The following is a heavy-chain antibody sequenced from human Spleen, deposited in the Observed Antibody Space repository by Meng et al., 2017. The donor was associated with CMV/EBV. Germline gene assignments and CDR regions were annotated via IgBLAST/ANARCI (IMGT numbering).Heavy chain of an antibody. V-gene: IGHV1-8*03. CDR2: MNPNSGRT. J-gene: IGHJ5*02. Sequence: ASVKVSCKASGYTFTSYDINWVRQATGQGLEWMGWMNPNSGRTGYAQKFHGRVTITRDTSITTAYMEVTNLRSEDTAVYYCARPVGGVAATPDWFDPWGHGTQVTSPQ. D-gene: IGHD2-15*01. CDR1: GYTFTSYD. CDR3: ARPVGGVAATPDWFDP.